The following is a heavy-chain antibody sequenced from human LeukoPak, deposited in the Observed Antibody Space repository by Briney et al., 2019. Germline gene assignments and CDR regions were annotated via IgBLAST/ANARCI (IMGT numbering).Heavy chain of an antibody. CDR2: ISAYSGNT. V-gene: IGHV1-18*01. Sequence: ASVKVSCRASGYTFNNYGLSCVRPAPGQGLEWMGWISAYSGNTVYAQRLQGRVTMTIDTSTSTAYMELRSLRSDDTAVYYCARDVPAALRSTLDSWGQGTLVTVSS. CDR3: ARDVPAALRSTLDS. D-gene: IGHD2-2*01. CDR1: GYTFNNYG. J-gene: IGHJ4*02.